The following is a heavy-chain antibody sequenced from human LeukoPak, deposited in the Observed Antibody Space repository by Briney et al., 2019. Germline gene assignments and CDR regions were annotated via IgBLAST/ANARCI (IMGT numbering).Heavy chain of an antibody. V-gene: IGHV4-34*01. CDR2: INRSGST. CDR3: ARDFAQYCSGGSCYSDGFDY. J-gene: IGHJ4*02. Sequence: SETLSLTCAVYGGSFSGYYWSWIRQPPGKGLEWIGEINRSGSTNYNPSLKSRVTISVDTSKNQFSLKLSSVTAADTAVYYCARDFAQYCSGGSCYSDGFDYWGQGTLVTVSS. CDR1: GGSFSGYY. D-gene: IGHD2-15*01.